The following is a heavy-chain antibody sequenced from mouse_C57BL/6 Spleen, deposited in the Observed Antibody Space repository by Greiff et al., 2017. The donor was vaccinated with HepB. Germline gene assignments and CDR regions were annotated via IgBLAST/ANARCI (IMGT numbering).Heavy chain of an antibody. Sequence: VKLEESGPGLVQPSQSLSITCTVSGFSFTSYGVHWVRQPPGKGLEWLGVIWSGGSTDYNAAFISRLSISKDNSKSQVFFKMNSLQADDTAIYYCATSIYYYGSSSAWFAYWGQGTLVTVSA. CDR3: ATSIYYYGSSSAWFAY. V-gene: IGHV2-4*01. CDR1: GFSFTSYG. D-gene: IGHD1-1*01. J-gene: IGHJ3*01. CDR2: IWSGGST.